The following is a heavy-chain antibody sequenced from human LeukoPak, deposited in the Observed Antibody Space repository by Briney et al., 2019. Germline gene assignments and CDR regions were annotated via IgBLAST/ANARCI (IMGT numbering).Heavy chain of an antibody. D-gene: IGHD3-9*01. J-gene: IGHJ6*03. Sequence: GRSLRLSCAASGFTFSSYSMNWVRQAPGKGLEWVSSISSSSSYIYYADSVKGRFTISRDNAKKWLYLQMNSLGAEDTALYYCARAPTYYDILTGVNYYYYYMDVWGQGTLVTVSS. V-gene: IGHV3-21*04. CDR2: ISSSSSYI. CDR3: ARAPTYYDILTGVNYYYYYMDV. CDR1: GFTFSSYS.